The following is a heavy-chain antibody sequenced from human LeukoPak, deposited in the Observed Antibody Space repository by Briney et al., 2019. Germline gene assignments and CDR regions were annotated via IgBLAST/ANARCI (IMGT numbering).Heavy chain of an antibody. CDR2: IYYRGST. Sequence: PSETLSLTCTVSGSSINSSGYYWGWIRQPPGKGLEWIGSIYYRGSTYYNPSLKSRVTISVDTSKNQFSLKLSSVTAADTAVYYCAREAPTSYYYGSGSSYNRRYYYYYYMDVWGKGTTVTVSS. V-gene: IGHV4-39*07. CDR1: GSSINSSGYY. J-gene: IGHJ6*03. CDR3: AREAPTSYYYGSGSSYNRRYYYYYYMDV. D-gene: IGHD3-10*01.